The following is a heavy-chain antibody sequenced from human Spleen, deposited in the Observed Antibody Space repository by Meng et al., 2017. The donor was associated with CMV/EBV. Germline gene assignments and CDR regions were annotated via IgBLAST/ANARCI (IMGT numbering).Heavy chain of an antibody. CDR3: TKHRVGNWLDP. Sequence: CGYTCSTAGMNWVRQGPGKGLEWVGRIRNKGDGGTAEYSGSVKGRFTISRDDSKNTVYLEMNSLKIDDTAVYYCTKHRVGNWLDPWGQGALVTVSS. D-gene: IGHD1-26*01. CDR2: IRNKGDGGTA. CDR1: GYTCSTAG. V-gene: IGHV3-15*07. J-gene: IGHJ5*02.